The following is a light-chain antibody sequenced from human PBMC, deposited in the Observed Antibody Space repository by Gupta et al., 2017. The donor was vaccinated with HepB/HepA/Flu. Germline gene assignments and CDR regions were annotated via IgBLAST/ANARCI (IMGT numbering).Light chain of an antibody. Sequence: IVIPQSPATLSVSPGRRATLSCRASQNIGSNLAWYQQRPGHPPSPRIFHASLRAAETPSRFSGTGSGTEFTLTISSPQSEDSAVYYCQHYPDWAPWTFGQGTKVEIK. V-gene: IGKV3-15*01. CDR3: QHYPDWAPWT. CDR1: QNIGSN. J-gene: IGKJ1*01. CDR2: HAS.